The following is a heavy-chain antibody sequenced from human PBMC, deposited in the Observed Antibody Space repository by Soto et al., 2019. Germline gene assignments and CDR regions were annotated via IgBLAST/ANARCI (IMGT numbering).Heavy chain of an antibody. CDR1: GGSISSSNW. V-gene: IGHV4-4*02. CDR3: ARVLSDYGDLHFDY. D-gene: IGHD4-17*01. CDR2: IYHSGST. Sequence: SETLSLTCAVSGGSISSSNWWSWVRQPSGKGLEWIGEIYHSGSTNYNPSLKSRVTISVDKSKNQFSLKLSSVTAADTAVYYCARVLSDYGDLHFDYWGQGTLVTVSS. J-gene: IGHJ4*02.